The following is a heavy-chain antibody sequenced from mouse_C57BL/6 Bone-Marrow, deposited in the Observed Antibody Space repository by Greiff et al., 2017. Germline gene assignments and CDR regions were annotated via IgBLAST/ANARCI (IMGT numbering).Heavy chain of an antibody. CDR2: IYPGDGDT. D-gene: IGHD1-3*01. Sequence: VKLQESGPELVKPGASVKISCKASGYAFSSSWMNWVKQRPGKGLEWIGRIYPGDGDTNYNGKFKGKATLTADKSSSTAYMQLSSLTSEDSAVYFCARWGVGDYFDYWGQGTTLTVSS. J-gene: IGHJ2*01. V-gene: IGHV1-82*01. CDR3: ARWGVGDYFDY. CDR1: GYAFSSSW.